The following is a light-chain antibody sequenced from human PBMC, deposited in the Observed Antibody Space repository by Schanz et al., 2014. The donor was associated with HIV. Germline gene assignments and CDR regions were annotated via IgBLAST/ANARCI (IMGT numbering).Light chain of an antibody. V-gene: IGLV2-8*01. Sequence: QSALTQPPSASGSPGQSVTISCTGTSSDVGGHNYVSWYQHHPGTAPKLMIYEVSKRPSGVPARFSGSKSGSSASLAISGLQAEDEADYFCQSFDSSLNGVVFGGGTKVTVL. J-gene: IGLJ2*01. CDR2: EVS. CDR3: QSFDSSLNGVV. CDR1: SSDVGGHNY.